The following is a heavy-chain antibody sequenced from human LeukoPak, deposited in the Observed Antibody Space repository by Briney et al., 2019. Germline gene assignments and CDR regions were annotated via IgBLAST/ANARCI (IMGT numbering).Heavy chain of an antibody. CDR1: GFTFSSYA. D-gene: IGHD4-17*01. V-gene: IGHV3-23*01. Sequence: GGSLRLSCAASGFTFSSYAMSWVRQAPGKGLEWVSAITGSGGSTYYADSVKGRFTVSRDNSKNTLYLQMNSLRAEDTAVYYCAKVRTSSASTVTTPFDYWGQGTLVTVSS. J-gene: IGHJ4*02. CDR2: ITGSGGST. CDR3: AKVRTSSASTVTTPFDY.